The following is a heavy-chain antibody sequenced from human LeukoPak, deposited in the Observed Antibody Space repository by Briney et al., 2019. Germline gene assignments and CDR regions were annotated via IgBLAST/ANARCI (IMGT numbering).Heavy chain of an antibody. Sequence: SETLSLTCTVSGGSVSSSRYYWGWIRQPPGKGLEWIGSIYYSGSTYYNPSLKSRVTISVDTSKNQFSLKLSSVTAADTAVYYCARGGYCSSTSCSYYGMDVWGQGTTVTVSS. D-gene: IGHD2-2*01. V-gene: IGHV4-39*07. CDR3: ARGGYCSSTSCSYYGMDV. CDR2: IYYSGST. J-gene: IGHJ6*02. CDR1: GGSVSSSRYY.